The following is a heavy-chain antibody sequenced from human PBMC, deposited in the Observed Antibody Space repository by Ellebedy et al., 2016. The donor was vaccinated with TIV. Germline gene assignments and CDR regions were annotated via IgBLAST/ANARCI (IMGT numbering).Heavy chain of an antibody. CDR3: TTGWAYDF. Sequence: GGSLRLXCAASGLTFTDAWMYWVRQAPGKGLEWVGRITPKTEGGTTDYAAPVRGRFAISRDGSRNTLYLEMNSLKTEDTGVYYCTTGWAYDFWGQGTVVTVPS. CDR1: GLTFTDAW. J-gene: IGHJ3*01. CDR2: ITPKTEGGTT. V-gene: IGHV3-15*01.